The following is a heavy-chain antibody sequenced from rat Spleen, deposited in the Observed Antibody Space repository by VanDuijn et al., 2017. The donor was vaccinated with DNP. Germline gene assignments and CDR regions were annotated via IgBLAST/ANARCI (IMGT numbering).Heavy chain of an antibody. CDR1: GFTFSNCN. CDR3: ARESAY. Sequence: EVQLVESGGGLVQPGRSLKLSCAASGFTFSNCNMAWVRQAPKKGLEWVATISYDGSSTYYRDSVKGRFTISRDDAKSTLYLQMDSLRSEDTATYFCARESAYWGQGTLVTVSS. V-gene: IGHV5-7*01. CDR2: ISYDGSST. J-gene: IGHJ3*01.